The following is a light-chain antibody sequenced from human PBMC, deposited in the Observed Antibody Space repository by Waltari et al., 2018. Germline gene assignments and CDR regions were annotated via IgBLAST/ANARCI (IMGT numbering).Light chain of an antibody. CDR2: AAS. V-gene: IGKV1-17*01. CDR3: LQYNSYPWT. J-gene: IGKJ1*01. CDR1: QGIRNG. Sequence: DIQMTQSQPSLSPSVGDRVPITCRASQGIRNGLGWYQQQPGKAPKRLIYAASSLQSGVPSRFSGSGSGTEFTLTISSLQPEDFASYYCLQYNSYPWTFGQGTKVEIK.